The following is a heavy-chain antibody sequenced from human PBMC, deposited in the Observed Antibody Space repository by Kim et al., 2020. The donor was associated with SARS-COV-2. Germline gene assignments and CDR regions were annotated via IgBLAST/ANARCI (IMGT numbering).Heavy chain of an antibody. J-gene: IGHJ3*02. CDR3: ARWSYYYGSGSWGDI. V-gene: IGHV4-31*03. D-gene: IGHD3-10*01. CDR2: IYYSGST. CDR1: GGAISSGGYY. Sequence: SETLSLTCTVSGGAISSGGYYWSWIRQHPGKGLEWIGYIYYSGSTYYNPSLKSRVTISVDTSKNQFSLKLSSVTAADTAVYYCARWSYYYGSGSWGDIWGQGTMVTVSS.